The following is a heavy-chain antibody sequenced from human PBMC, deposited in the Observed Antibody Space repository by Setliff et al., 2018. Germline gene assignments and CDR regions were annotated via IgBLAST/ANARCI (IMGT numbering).Heavy chain of an antibody. J-gene: IGHJ3*01. V-gene: IGHV1-18*01. D-gene: IGHD2-2*01. CDR1: GYTFSTYG. CDR3: ARFGGSCSSSSCYASDL. CDR2: IITNTGKT. Sequence: ASVKVSCKASGYTFSTYGLHWVRQAPGQGPEWMGMIITNTGKTSYAQRFQGRVTMTADTSTGTGYMELRSLRSDDTAVYFCARFGGSCSSSSCYASDLWGQGTMVTVSS.